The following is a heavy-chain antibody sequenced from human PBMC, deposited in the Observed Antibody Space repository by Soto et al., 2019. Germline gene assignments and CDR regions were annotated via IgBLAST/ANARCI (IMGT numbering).Heavy chain of an antibody. V-gene: IGHV1-69*01. D-gene: IGHD3-22*01. Sequence: QVQLVQSGAEVKKPGSSVKFSCKASGDTFSSEAISWVRQAPGQGLEWMGGIIPIFGTANYAQKFQGRVTITADESTSTAYMELSSLRSEDTAVYYCARDGSGYRSRASPMDVWGQGTTVTVSS. CDR3: ARDGSGYRSRASPMDV. CDR2: IIPIFGTA. J-gene: IGHJ6*02. CDR1: GDTFSSEA.